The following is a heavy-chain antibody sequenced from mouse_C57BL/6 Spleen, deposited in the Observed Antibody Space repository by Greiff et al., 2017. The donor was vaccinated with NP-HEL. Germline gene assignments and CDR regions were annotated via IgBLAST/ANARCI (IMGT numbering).Heavy chain of an antibody. CDR3: AKGELFYYAMDY. CDR1: GYTFTSYW. Sequence: QVQLQQPGAELVRPGTSVKLSCKASGYTFTSYWMHWVTQRPGQGLEWIGVIDPSDSYTNYNQKFKGKATLTVDTSSSTAYMQLSSLTSEDSAVYYCAKGELFYYAMDYWGQGTSVTVSS. V-gene: IGHV1-59*01. CDR2: IDPSDSYT. J-gene: IGHJ4*01.